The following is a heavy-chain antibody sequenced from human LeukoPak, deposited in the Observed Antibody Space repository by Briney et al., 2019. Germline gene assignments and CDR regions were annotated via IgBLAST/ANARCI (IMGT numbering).Heavy chain of an antibody. CDR1: GFTFSTYE. CDR2: ISGSGSSV. Sequence: GGSLRLSCAASGFTFSTYEMNWVRQAPGEGLEWISYISGSGSSVKYADSVKGRFTISRDNAKNSLHLQMDSVRAEDTAIYYCTTDHVGATVEFDSWGQGTLVTVSS. CDR3: TTDHVGATVEFDS. D-gene: IGHD1-26*01. V-gene: IGHV3-48*03. J-gene: IGHJ4*02.